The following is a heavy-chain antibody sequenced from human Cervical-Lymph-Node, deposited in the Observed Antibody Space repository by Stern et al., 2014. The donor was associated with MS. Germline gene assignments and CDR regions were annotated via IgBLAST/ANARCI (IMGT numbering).Heavy chain of an antibody. CDR2: IYPSGST. CDR3: VRDVRSMYDWDYFWFDP. J-gene: IGHJ5*02. V-gene: IGHV4-61*02. CDR1: GDSISGSSDY. D-gene: IGHD1-7*01. Sequence: VQLVESGPGLVKPSQTLSLSCAVSGDSISGSSDYWSWIRQPAGRGLEWIGRIYPSGSTSYNPSLRSRVTLSVDTSKNQFSLKLSSVTAADTAVYYCVRDVRSMYDWDYFWFDPWCQGTLVTVSS.